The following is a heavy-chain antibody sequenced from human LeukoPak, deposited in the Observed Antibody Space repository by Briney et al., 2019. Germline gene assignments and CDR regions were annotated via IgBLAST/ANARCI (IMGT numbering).Heavy chain of an antibody. D-gene: IGHD3-10*01. CDR3: AKGSNYYYYMDV. CDR1: GFTFDNYG. V-gene: IGHV3-20*04. CDR2: VNWNGDST. Sequence: GGSLRLSCAASGFTFDNYGMSWVRHAPGKGLEWVSGVNWNGDSTGYADSVKGRFTISRDNAKSSLYLQMNSLRAEDMALYYCAKGSNYYYYMDVWGKGTTVTVSS. J-gene: IGHJ6*03.